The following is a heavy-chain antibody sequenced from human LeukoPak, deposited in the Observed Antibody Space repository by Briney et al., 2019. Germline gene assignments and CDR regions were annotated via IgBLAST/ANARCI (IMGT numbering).Heavy chain of an antibody. J-gene: IGHJ6*02. CDR1: GFTFSSYA. CDR2: ISYVGSNK. CDR3: ARDRYYDSSDYYGMDV. V-gene: IGHV3-30*04. D-gene: IGHD3-22*01. Sequence: GGSLRLSCAASGFTFSSYAMHWVRQAPGKGLEWVAVISYVGSNKYYADSVKGRFTISRDNSKNTLYLQMNSLRAEDTAVYYCARDRYYDSSDYYGMDVWGQGTTVTVSS.